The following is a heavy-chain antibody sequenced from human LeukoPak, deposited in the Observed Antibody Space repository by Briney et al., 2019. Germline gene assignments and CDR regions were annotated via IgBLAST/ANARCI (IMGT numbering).Heavy chain of an antibody. J-gene: IGHJ4*02. CDR2: IKQDGSEK. CDR1: GFTFSSYW. V-gene: IGHV3-7*01. CDR3: ATLIHSSGYYYYDY. D-gene: IGHD3-22*01. Sequence: GGSLRLSCAASGFTFSSYWMSWVRQAPGKGLEWVANIKQDGSEKYYVDSVKGRFTISRDNAKNSLYLQMSSLRAEDTAVYYCATLIHSSGYYYYDYWGQGTLVTVS.